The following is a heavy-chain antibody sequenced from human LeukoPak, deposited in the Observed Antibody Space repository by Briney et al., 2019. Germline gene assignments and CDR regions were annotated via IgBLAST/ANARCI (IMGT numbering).Heavy chain of an antibody. Sequence: SETLSLTCTVSGDSISSYHWSWIRQPPGQGLEWIGYISYSGSTNYNPSLKRRVTISVDTSKNQFSLKLSSVTAADTAVYYCARVGRGDHTWGSYYYDHWGQGTLVTVSS. D-gene: IGHD3-16*01. CDR3: ARVGRGDHTWGSYYYDH. CDR2: ISYSGST. J-gene: IGHJ4*02. CDR1: GDSISSYH. V-gene: IGHV4-59*01.